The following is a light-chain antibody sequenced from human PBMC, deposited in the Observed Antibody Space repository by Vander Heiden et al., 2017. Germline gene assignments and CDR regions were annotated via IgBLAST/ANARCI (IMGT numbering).Light chain of an antibody. CDR1: QSVGSY. CDR3: QQRNNRPT. CDR2: DAS. V-gene: IGKV3-11*01. J-gene: IGKJ4*01. Sequence: EVVLTQSPATLSLSPGDRATLSCRASQSVGSYLAWYQQKPGQAPRLLIYDASNRAHGIPDRFRGRGSGTDFTLTISSREPEDFAVYYLQQRNNRPTFGAGTKVEIK.